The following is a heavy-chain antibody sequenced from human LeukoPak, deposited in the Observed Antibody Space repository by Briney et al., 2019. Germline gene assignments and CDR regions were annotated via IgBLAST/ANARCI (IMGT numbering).Heavy chain of an antibody. CDR3: ATAVYGDYDFDY. D-gene: IGHD4-17*01. V-gene: IGHV3-9*01. CDR2: ISWNSNNI. J-gene: IGHJ4*02. Sequence: GGSLRLSCAASGFTLDDYAMHWVRQAPGKGLEWVSGISWNSNNIGYVDSVKGRFTISRDNAKNSLYLQMNSLGAEDTAVYYCATAVYGDYDFDYWGQGTLVTVSS. CDR1: GFTLDDYA.